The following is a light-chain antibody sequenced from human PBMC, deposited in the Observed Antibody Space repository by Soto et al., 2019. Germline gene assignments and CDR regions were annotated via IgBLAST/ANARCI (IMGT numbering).Light chain of an antibody. V-gene: IGKV3-20*01. J-gene: IGKJ1*01. CDR1: QSVSSSY. CDR2: GAS. Sequence: EIVLTQSPGTLSLSPGERVTLSCRASQSVSSSYLGWYQQKPGQAPRLLIYGASSRATGIPDRFSGSGSGTDFTLSISRLEPEDFAVYYCQQYGNSPWTFGQGTKVEI. CDR3: QQYGNSPWT.